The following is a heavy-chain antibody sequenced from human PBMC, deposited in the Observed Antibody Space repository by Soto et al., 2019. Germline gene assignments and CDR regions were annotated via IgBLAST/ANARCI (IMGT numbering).Heavy chain of an antibody. D-gene: IGHD3-16*01. V-gene: IGHV3-23*01. CDR3: AKDRRAGGNSALYFDF. CDR2: ISATGGGT. Sequence: GGSLRLSCAASGFKFSNYAMSWVRQAPGKGLEWVSLISATGGGTYYAGSVKGRFTISRDNSHNTLYLQVHSLTAEDTAVYYCAKDRRAGGNSALYFDFWGQGAQVTAPQ. CDR1: GFKFSNYA. J-gene: IGHJ5*01.